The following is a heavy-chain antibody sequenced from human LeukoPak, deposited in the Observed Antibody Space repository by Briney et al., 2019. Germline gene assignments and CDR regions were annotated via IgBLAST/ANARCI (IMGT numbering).Heavy chain of an antibody. J-gene: IGHJ5*02. D-gene: IGHD5-18*01. CDR1: GGSIGGYY. Sequence: SGTLSLTCTVSGGSIGGYYWSWIRQPPGKGLEWIGYIYHSGSTNYNPSLKSRVTISVDTSKNQFSLKLNSVTAADTAVYYCASEPYSYGAGFDPWGQGTLVTVSS. CDR2: IYHSGST. V-gene: IGHV4-59*01. CDR3: ASEPYSYGAGFDP.